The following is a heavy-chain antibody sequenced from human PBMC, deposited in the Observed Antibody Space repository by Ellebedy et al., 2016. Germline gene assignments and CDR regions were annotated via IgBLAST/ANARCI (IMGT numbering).Heavy chain of an antibody. V-gene: IGHV4-59*08. J-gene: IGHJ4*02. CDR1: GGPISSYY. CDR2: IYYSGST. D-gene: IGHD3-10*01. CDR3: ARVITMVRGVFDY. Sequence: GSLRLSCTVSGGPISSYYWSWIRQPPGKGLEWIGYIYYSGSTNYNPSLKSRVTISVDTSKNQFSLKLSSVTAADTAVYYCARVITMVRGVFDYWGQGTLVTVSS.